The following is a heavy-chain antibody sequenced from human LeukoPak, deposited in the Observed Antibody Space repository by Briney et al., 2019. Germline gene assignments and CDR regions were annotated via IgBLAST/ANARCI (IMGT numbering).Heavy chain of an antibody. D-gene: IGHD2-21*02. CDR1: GYTFTSYG. Sequence: EASVKVSCKASGYTFTSYGISWVRQAPGQGLEWMGWISAYNGNTNYAQKLQGRVTMTTDTSTSTAYMELRSLRSDDTAVYYCARVPYIVVVTAQPRGAYCFDYWGQGTLVTVSS. CDR3: ARVPYIVVVTAQPRGAYCFDY. CDR2: ISAYNGNT. V-gene: IGHV1-18*01. J-gene: IGHJ4*02.